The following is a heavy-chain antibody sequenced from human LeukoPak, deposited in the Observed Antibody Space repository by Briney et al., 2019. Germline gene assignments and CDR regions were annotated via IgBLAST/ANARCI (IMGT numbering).Heavy chain of an antibody. D-gene: IGHD6-19*01. V-gene: IGHV4-59*01. CDR1: GGSFGTYY. J-gene: IGHJ4*02. Sequence: SSETLSLTCTVSGGSFGTYYWSWIRQPPGKGLEWSGDIYYSGSTNYNPSLNSRGTTSVDTSKNHFSLKLSSATTADTAVDYCARVERQWPTFKYYFQYWGQGTMVTVSS. CDR3: ARVERQWPTFKYYFQY. CDR2: IYYSGST.